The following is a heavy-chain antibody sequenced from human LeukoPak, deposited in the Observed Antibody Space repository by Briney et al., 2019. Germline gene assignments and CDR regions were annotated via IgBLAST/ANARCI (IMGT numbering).Heavy chain of an antibody. CDR2: INPNSGGT. Sequence: ASVKVSCKASGYTFTGYYMHWVRQAPGQGLEWMGWINPNSGGTNYAQKFQGWVTMTRDTSTSTAYMELSRLRSDDTAVYYCARSPPVGDFWSGYYWFDYWGQGTLVTVSS. V-gene: IGHV1-2*04. D-gene: IGHD3-3*01. CDR1: GYTFTGYY. J-gene: IGHJ4*02. CDR3: ARSPPVGDFWSGYYWFDY.